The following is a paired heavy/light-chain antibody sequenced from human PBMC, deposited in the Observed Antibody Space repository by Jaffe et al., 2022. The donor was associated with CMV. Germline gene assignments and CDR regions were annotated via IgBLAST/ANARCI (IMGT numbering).Heavy chain of an antibody. CDR3: ARHSPYYYDSSGYYSGDNWFDP. CDR1: GYSFTSYW. V-gene: IGHV5-10-1*03. CDR2: IDPSDSYT. J-gene: IGHJ5*02. Sequence: EVQLVQSGAEVKKPGESLRISCKGSGYSFTSYWISWVRQMPGKGLEWMGRIDPSDSYTNYSPSFQGHVTISADKSISTAYLQWSSLKASDTAMYYCARHSPYYYDSSGYYSGDNWFDPWGQGTLVTVSS. D-gene: IGHD3-22*01.
Light chain of an antibody. J-gene: IGKJ3*01. CDR1: QGISSW. V-gene: IGKV1-12*01. CDR2: AAS. Sequence: DIQMTQSPSSVSASVGDRVTITCRASQGISSWLAWYQQKPGKAPKLLIYAASSLQSGVPSRFSGSGSGTDFTLTISSLQPEDFATYYCQQANSFLLFTFGPGTKVDIK. CDR3: QQANSFLLFT.